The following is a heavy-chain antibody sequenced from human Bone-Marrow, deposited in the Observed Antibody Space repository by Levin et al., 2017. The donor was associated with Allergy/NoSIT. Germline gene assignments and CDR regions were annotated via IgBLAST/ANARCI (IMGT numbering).Heavy chain of an antibody. V-gene: IGHV3-9*01. D-gene: IGHD3-22*01. CDR3: AKGGHRSGYWSNSLDL. J-gene: IGHJ1*01. Sequence: GGSLRLSCAASGFTFDDYSMNWVRQAPGKGLEWVSRISWNSDYIGYADSVKGRLTISRDNAKNVLYLQMNSLRPEDTALYYCAKGGHRSGYWSNSLDLWGQGTLVTVSS. CDR2: ISWNSDYI. CDR1: GFTFDDYS.